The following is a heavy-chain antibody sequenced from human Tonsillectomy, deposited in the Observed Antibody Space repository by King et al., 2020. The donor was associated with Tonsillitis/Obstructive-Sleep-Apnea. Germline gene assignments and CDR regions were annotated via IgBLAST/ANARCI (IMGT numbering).Heavy chain of an antibody. Sequence: PLQESGPGLVRPSETLSLTCIVSGGSISNRGYDWGWIRQSPGKGLEWIGKIYYRGNTNYNPSLQSRVSISVDTSKNQFSLKFNSVTAADTAVYYCARVIPRGRFEGSRLDPWGQGTLVTVSS. CDR3: ARVIPRGRFEGSRLDP. CDR1: GGSISNRGYD. V-gene: IGHV4-39*07. CDR2: IYYRGNT. J-gene: IGHJ5*02. D-gene: IGHD1-26*01.